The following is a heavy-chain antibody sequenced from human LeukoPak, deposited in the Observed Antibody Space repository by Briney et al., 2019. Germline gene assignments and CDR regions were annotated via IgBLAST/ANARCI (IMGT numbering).Heavy chain of an antibody. Sequence: GGSLRLSCEASGFSFDDYAMHWVRQAPGKGLEWVAGISRNSYNIAYGDSVKGRFTISRDNAKKSLSLQMNSLGTEDTAFYYCAKSRDDGTGYYYDYWGQGVLVTVSS. J-gene: IGHJ4*02. CDR3: AKSRDDGTGYYYDY. CDR2: ISRNSYNI. D-gene: IGHD3-9*01. CDR1: GFSFDDYA. V-gene: IGHV3-9*01.